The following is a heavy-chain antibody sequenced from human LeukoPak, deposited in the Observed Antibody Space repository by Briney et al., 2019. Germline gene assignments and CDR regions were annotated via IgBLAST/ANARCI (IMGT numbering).Heavy chain of an antibody. CDR2: IYYSGST. CDR1: SGSISSYY. J-gene: IGHJ5*02. D-gene: IGHD3-10*01. CDR3: AGMYGSGSYLYWFDP. Sequence: SETLSLTCTVSSGSISSYYWSWIRQPPGKGLEWIGYIYYSGSTNYNPSLKSRVTISVDTSKNQFSLKLSSVTAADTAVYYCAGMYGSGSYLYWFDPWGQGTLVTVSS. V-gene: IGHV4-59*01.